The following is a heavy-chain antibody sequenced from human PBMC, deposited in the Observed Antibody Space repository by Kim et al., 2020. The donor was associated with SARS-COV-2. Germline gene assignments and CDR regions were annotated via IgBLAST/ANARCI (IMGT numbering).Heavy chain of an antibody. CDR3: ARGRSYNY. CDR1: GFTFSSYE. V-gene: IGHV3-48*03. D-gene: IGHD2-21*01. J-gene: IGHJ4*02. Sequence: GRSLRLSCAVSGFTFSSYEMNWVRQTPGKGLEWVSHISSGGTTIYYADSVKGRFTISRDNAKNSLYLQMNSLRAEDTAVYYCARGRSYNYWGQGTLVTVSS. CDR2: ISSGGTTI.